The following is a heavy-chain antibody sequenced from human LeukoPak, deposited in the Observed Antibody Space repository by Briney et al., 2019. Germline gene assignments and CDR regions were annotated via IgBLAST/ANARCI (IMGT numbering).Heavy chain of an antibody. D-gene: IGHD6-13*01. V-gene: IGHV3-21*01. CDR1: GFTFSSYS. Sequence: GGSLRLSCAASGFTFSSYSMNWVRQAPGKGLEWVSSISSSSSYIYYADSVKGRFTISRDNAKNSPYLQMNSLRAEDTAVYYCARGPSIAAAGPQYFQHWGQGTLVTVSS. CDR3: ARGPSIAAAGPQYFQH. CDR2: ISSSSSYI. J-gene: IGHJ1*01.